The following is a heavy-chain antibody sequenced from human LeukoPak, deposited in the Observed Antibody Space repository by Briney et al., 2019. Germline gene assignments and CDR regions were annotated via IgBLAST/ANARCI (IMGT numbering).Heavy chain of an antibody. CDR2: ISSSGST. Sequence: SETLSLTCTVSGVSISTYYWTWIRQPAGKGLEWIGRISSSGSTNYNPSLKSRVTMSVDTSKNQFSLKLTSVTAADTAVYYCAREGRSSSSGYWGQGTLVTVSS. CDR1: GVSISTYY. V-gene: IGHV4-4*07. J-gene: IGHJ4*02. D-gene: IGHD6-6*01. CDR3: AREGRSSSSGY.